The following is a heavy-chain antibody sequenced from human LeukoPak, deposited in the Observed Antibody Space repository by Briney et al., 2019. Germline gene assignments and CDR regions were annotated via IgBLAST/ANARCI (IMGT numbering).Heavy chain of an antibody. CDR2: ISYDGSNK. J-gene: IGHJ6*02. CDR3: AKGHRKRHCSSTSCLYYYYGMDV. V-gene: IGHV3-30*18. CDR1: GFTFSSYG. D-gene: IGHD2-2*01. Sequence: GGSLRLSCAASGFTFSSYGMHWVRQAPGKGLEWVAVISYDGSNKYYADSVKGRFTISRDNSKNTLYLQMNSLRAEDTAVYYCAKGHRKRHCSSTSCLYYYYGMDVWGQGTTVTVSS.